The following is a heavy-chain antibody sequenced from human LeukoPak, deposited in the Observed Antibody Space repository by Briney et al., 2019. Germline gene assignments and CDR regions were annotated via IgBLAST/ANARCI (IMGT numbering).Heavy chain of an antibody. J-gene: IGHJ6*04. CDR1: GYTFTGYY. Sequence: GASVKVSCKASGYTFTGYYMHWVRQAPGQGLEWMGWINPNSGGTNYAQKSQGWVTMTRDTSISTAYMELSRLRSDDTAAYYCARAGRLVCSSTSCARRGYGMDVWGEGTTVTVSS. CDR3: ARAGRLVCSSTSCARRGYGMDV. D-gene: IGHD2-2*01. CDR2: INPNSGGT. V-gene: IGHV1-2*04.